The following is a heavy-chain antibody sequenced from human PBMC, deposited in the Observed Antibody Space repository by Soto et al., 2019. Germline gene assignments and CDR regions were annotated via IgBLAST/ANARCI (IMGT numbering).Heavy chain of an antibody. CDR2: ISSTAGRTS. CDR3: TKGDLSFHYGMEA. Sequence: GGSLRLSCATSGFTFNTYPMTWVRQAPGKGLEWVASISSTAGRTSSYADSVKGRFAIARDFSDNSVYLEMNNLRVDYTAVYFCTKGDLSFHYGMEAWGQGTTVTVSS. CDR1: GFTFNTYP. V-gene: IGHV3-23*01. D-gene: IGHD3-16*02. J-gene: IGHJ6*02.